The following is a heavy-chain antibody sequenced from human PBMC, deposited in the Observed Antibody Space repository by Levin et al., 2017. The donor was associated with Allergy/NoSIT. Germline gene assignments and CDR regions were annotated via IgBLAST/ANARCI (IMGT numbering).Heavy chain of an antibody. CDR3: AKDTTHGTTPYYFDY. Sequence: GGSLRLSCAASGFTFDDYAMHWVRQAPGKGLEWVSGISWNSGSIGYADSVKGRFTISRDNAKNSLYLQMNSLRAEDTALYYCAKDTTHGTTPYYFDYWGQGTLVTVSS. D-gene: IGHD1-7*01. V-gene: IGHV3-9*01. CDR1: GFTFDDYA. J-gene: IGHJ4*02. CDR2: ISWNSGSI.